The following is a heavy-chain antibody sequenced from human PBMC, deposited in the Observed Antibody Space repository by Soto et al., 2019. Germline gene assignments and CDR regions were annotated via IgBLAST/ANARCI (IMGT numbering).Heavy chain of an antibody. D-gene: IGHD1-26*01. Sequence: QVQLVESGGGVVQPGRSLRLSCAASGFTFSSYGMHWVRQAPGKGLEWVAIISYDGSNTYYADSVKGRFTISRDNSKNTLYLQMNSQTAADTSAYYCAKEAGLSGSYYISSSYYFDYWGQGTRVTVSS. V-gene: IGHV3-30*18. J-gene: IGHJ4*02. CDR2: ISYDGSNT. CDR1: GFTFSSYG. CDR3: AKEAGLSGSYYISSSYYFDY.